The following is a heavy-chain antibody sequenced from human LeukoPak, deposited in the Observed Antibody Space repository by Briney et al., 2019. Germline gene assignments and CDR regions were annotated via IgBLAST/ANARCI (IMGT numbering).Heavy chain of an antibody. CDR2: INWNGGST. J-gene: IGHJ4*02. V-gene: IGHV3-20*04. Sequence: GGSLRLSCAASGFTFDDYGMSWVRQAPGKGLEWVSGINWNGGSTGYADSVKGRFTISRDNAKNTLYLQMNSLRAEDTAVYYCARSLPYSSGWSDFDYWGQGTLVTVSS. D-gene: IGHD6-19*01. CDR3: ARSLPYSSGWSDFDY. CDR1: GFTFDDYG.